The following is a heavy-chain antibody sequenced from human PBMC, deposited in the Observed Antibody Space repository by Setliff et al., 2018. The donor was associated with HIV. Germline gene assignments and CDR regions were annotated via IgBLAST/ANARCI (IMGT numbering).Heavy chain of an antibody. CDR1: GGSISSYY. J-gene: IGHJ5*02. V-gene: IGHV4-59*01. CDR3: ARTPGPGGWPTGWFDP. CDR2: TYYSGST. D-gene: IGHD6-19*01. Sequence: PSETLSLTCTVSGGSISSYYWSWIRQPPGKGLEWIGYTYYSGSTNYNPSLKSRVTISVDTSKNQFSLRLTSVTAADTAVYYCARTPGPGGWPTGWFDPWGQGTLVTVSS.